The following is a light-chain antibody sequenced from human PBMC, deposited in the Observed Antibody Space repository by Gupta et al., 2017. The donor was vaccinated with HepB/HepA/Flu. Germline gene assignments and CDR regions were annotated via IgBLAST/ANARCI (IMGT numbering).Light chain of an antibody. Sequence: QPVLPQPPSASGTPGPRVTISCSRSSSNIGNDNAYWYQQLPGTAPKLLIYNDNQRPSGVPDRFSGSKSGTTASLAISGLRSEDEADYYCVGWDDSLSGYVFGAGTKVTVL. CDR1: SSNIGNDN. CDR3: VGWDDSLSGYV. V-gene: IGLV1-47*02. J-gene: IGLJ1*01. CDR2: NDN.